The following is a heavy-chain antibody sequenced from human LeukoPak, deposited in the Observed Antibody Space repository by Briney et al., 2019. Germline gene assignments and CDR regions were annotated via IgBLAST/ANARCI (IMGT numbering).Heavy chain of an antibody. V-gene: IGHV1-24*01. D-gene: IGHD3-9*01. CDR2: FDPEDGET. CDR1: GYTLTELS. J-gene: IGHJ3*02. CDR3: ATDTHILTGYSGDAFDI. Sequence: GASVKVSCKVSGYTLTELSMHWVRQAPGKGLEWMGGFDPEDGETIYAQKFQGRVTMTEDTSTDTAYMELSSLRSEDTAVYYCATDTHILTGYSGDAFDIWGQGTMVTVSS.